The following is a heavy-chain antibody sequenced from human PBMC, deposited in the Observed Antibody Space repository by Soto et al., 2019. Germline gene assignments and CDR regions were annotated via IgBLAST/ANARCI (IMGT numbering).Heavy chain of an antibody. Sequence: GGSLRLSCAASGFTFSSYGMHWVRQAPGKGLEWVAAISSDESNKYYADSVKGRFTISRDNSKNTLYLQMDSLTTEDTAVYYCANAEPMKLWRPFDYWGQGTLVTVSS. CDR2: ISSDESNK. V-gene: IGHV3-30*18. CDR1: GFTFSSYG. D-gene: IGHD3-16*01. CDR3: ANAEPMKLWRPFDY. J-gene: IGHJ4*02.